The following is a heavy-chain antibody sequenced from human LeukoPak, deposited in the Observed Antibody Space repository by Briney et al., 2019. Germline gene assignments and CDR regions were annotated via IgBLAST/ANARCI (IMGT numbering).Heavy chain of an antibody. Sequence: TGESLRLPCAASGFAFTEYWKHWARHTPGKGLMCVSRNNDGGTYTAYADPVKGRLTISRDNAKNTLYLQMNSLRAEDTAVYYCARDLKRNDQGSTGYSLDCGGEGTLVTVS. CDR2: NNDGGTYT. CDR3: ARDLKRNDQGSTGYSLDC. V-gene: IGHV3-74*01. J-gene: IGHJ4*02. CDR1: GFAFTEYW. D-gene: IGHD3-22*01.